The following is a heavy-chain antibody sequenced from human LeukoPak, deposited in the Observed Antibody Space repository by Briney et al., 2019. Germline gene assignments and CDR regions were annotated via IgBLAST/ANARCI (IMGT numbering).Heavy chain of an antibody. CDR1: GGSISSGGYY. Sequence: PSETLSLTCTVSGGSISSGGYYWSWIRQPAGKGLEWIGRIYTSGSTNYNPSLKSRVTMSVDTSKNQFSLKLSSVTAADTAVYYCARGNGDYMSNWFDPWGQGTLVTVSS. J-gene: IGHJ5*02. V-gene: IGHV4-61*02. CDR2: IYTSGST. CDR3: ARGNGDYMSNWFDP. D-gene: IGHD4-17*01.